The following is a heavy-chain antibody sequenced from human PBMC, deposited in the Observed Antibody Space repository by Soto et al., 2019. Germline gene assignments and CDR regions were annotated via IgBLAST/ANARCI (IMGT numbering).Heavy chain of an antibody. J-gene: IGHJ5*02. CDR1: GYTFTTYG. D-gene: IGHD6-13*01. CDR3: ARDPKPHPYSSRGGGLDP. V-gene: IGHV1-18*01. CDR2: ISADDGET. Sequence: QVQLVQSGTEVKKPGASVKVSCKASGYTFTTYGISWVRQAPGQGLEWMGWISADDGETSYAQKFQDRVTMTTDTNTRPAYMELRSLKSDDTAVNYSARDPKPHPYSSRGGGLDPWGQGTLVTVSS.